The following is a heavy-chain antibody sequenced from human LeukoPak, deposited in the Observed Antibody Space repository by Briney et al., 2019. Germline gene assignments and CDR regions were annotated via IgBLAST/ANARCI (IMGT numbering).Heavy chain of an antibody. J-gene: IGHJ5*02. V-gene: IGHV3-23*01. CDR1: GFTFSSYA. Sequence: QPGGSLRLSCAASGFTFSSYAMSWVRQAPGKGLEWVSAISGSGDSTFYADSVKGRFTISRDNSKNTLYLQMNSLRAEDTAVYYCAKYPRAAAGYNWFDPWGQGTLVTVSS. CDR3: AKYPRAAAGYNWFDP. CDR2: ISGSGDST. D-gene: IGHD6-13*01.